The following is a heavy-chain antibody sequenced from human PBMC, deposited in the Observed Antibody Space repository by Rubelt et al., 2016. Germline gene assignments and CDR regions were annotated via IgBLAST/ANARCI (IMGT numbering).Heavy chain of an antibody. D-gene: IGHD6-13*01. CDR1: GGTFSSYA. Sequence: QVQLVQSGAEVKKPGSSVKVSCKASGGTFSSYAISWVRQAPGHGLEWMGRIIPNSGGTNYAQKFQGRVTMTRNTSISTAYMELSSLRSEDTAVYYCARCYSSSWYYYYYYGMDVWGQGTTVTVSS. CDR2: IIPNSGGT. CDR3: ARCYSSSWYYYYYYGMDV. J-gene: IGHJ6*02. V-gene: IGHV1-8*02.